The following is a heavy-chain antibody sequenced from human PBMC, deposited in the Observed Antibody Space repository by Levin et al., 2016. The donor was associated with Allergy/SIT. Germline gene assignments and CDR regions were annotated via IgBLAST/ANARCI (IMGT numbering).Heavy chain of an antibody. J-gene: IGHJ4*02. CDR2: IYYSGST. Sequence: SETLSLTCTVSGGSISSYYWSWIRQPPGKGLEWIGYIYYSGSTNYNPSLKSRVTISVDTSKNQFSLKLSSVTAADTAVYYCARFSYSSSSYLDYWGQGTLVTVSS. D-gene: IGHD6-6*01. V-gene: IGHV4-59*01. CDR1: GGSISSYY. CDR3: ARFSYSSSSYLDY.